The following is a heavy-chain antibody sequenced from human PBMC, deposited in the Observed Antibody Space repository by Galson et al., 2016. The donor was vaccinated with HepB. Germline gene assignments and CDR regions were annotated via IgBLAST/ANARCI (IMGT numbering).Heavy chain of an antibody. D-gene: IGHD6-19*01. CDR1: GLTVSDYG. CDR3: AKLIEVAGSFDD. V-gene: IGHV3-33*06. J-gene: IGHJ4*02. CDR2: MWHDGSKT. Sequence: SLRLSCAASGLTVSDYGMNWVRQAPGKGLEWVAFMWHDGSKTYYPDSLRGRFTISRDTSKNTLYLQIDSLRVEDTAVYYCAKLIEVAGSFDDWGQGTLVTVSA.